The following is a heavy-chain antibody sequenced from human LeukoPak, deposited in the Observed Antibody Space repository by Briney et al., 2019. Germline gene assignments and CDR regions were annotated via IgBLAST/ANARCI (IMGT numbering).Heavy chain of an antibody. CDR1: GYTFIGYY. J-gene: IGHJ5*02. V-gene: IGHV1-2*02. CDR3: ATHQAQSGDIVVVPAAPHP. CDR2: INPNSGGT. Sequence: ASVKVSCKASGYTFIGYYMHWVGQAPGRGLEWMGWINPNSGGTNYAQKFQGRVTMTRDTSISTASMDLSTLRSDDTAVYYCATHQAQSGDIVVVPAAPHPCGQGTLVTVSS. D-gene: IGHD2-2*01.